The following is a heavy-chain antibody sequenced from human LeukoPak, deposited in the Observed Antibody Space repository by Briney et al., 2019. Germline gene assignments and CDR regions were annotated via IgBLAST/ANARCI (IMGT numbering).Heavy chain of an antibody. J-gene: IGHJ5*02. CDR3: ARQLWLRGGYNWFDP. V-gene: IGHV3-48*04. D-gene: IGHD5-18*01. Sequence: SGGSLSLSCGASGLTFSTYSMNWVRQAPGKGLEWVSYISSSGSTIYYADSVKGRFTISRDNAKNSLYLQMNSLKAEDTAVYYCARQLWLRGGYNWFDPWGQGTLVTVSS. CDR2: ISSSGSTI. CDR1: GLTFSTYS.